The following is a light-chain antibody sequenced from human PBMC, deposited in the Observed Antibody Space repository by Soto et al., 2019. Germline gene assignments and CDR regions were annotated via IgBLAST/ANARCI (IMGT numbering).Light chain of an antibody. J-gene: IGKJ1*01. V-gene: IGKV3-15*01. CDR1: QSVSID. CDR2: GAS. CDR3: QQRSNGTPWT. Sequence: EIVMTQSPDTLSVSPGERATLSCRASQSVSIDLAWYQQTPGQAPRLLIYGASTRATGVPPTFSGSASGTEFTLTISILEPEDFAFYYCQQRSNGTPWTFGQGTKVDIK.